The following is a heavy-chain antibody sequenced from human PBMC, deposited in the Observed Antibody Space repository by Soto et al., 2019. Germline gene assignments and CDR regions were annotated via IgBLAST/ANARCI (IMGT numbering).Heavy chain of an antibody. CDR3: ARFPRGYSYGHFDY. CDR1: GGTTSTCN. CDR2: IYYSGST. D-gene: IGHD5-18*01. V-gene: IGHV4-59*01. Sequence: SQTLSLPSTVSGGTTSTCNWSWIRQPPWKGLEWIGYIYYSGSTNYNPSLKSRVTISVDTSKNQFSLKLSSVTAADTAVYYCARFPRGYSYGHFDYWGQGTLVTVS. J-gene: IGHJ4*02.